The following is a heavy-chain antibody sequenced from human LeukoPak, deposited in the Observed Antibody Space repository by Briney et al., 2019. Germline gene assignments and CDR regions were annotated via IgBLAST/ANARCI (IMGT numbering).Heavy chain of an antibody. CDR2: ISSSSSYI. J-gene: IGHJ3*02. CDR3: ARDRKSDYYGSGIEGPDI. D-gene: IGHD3-10*01. CDR1: GFTFSSYS. V-gene: IGHV3-21*01. Sequence: PGGSLRLSCAASGFTFSSYSMNWVRQAPGKGLEWVSSISSSSSYIYYADSVKGRFTISRDNAKNSLYLQMNSLRAEDTAVYYCARDRKSDYYGSGIEGPDIWGQGTMVTVSS.